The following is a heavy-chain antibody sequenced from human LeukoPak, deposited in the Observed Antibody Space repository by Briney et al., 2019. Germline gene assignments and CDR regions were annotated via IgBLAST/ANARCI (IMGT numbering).Heavy chain of an antibody. J-gene: IGHJ5*02. Sequence: SETLSLTCAVYGGSFSGYYWSWIRQPPGKGLEWIGEINHSRSTNYNPSLKSRVTISVDTSKNQFSLKLSSVTAADTAVYYCASNPIVVVVAATPGWFDPWGQGTLVTVSS. CDR2: INHSRST. D-gene: IGHD2-15*01. CDR3: ASNPIVVVVAATPGWFDP. CDR1: GGSFSGYY. V-gene: IGHV4-34*01.